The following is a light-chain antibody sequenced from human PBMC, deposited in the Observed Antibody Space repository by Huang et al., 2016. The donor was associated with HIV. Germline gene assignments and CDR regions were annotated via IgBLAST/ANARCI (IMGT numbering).Light chain of an antibody. CDR2: AAY. V-gene: IGKV3-15*01. CDR1: QSITST. J-gene: IGKJ1*01. Sequence: EIVMTQSPATLSVSPGERATLSCRASQSITSTLAWYQQKPGQAPRLLIYAAYTRATGIPARFSGSGSGTEFTLSISSLQSEDFAVYYCQQYNNWPPWTFGQGTKVEIK. CDR3: QQYNNWPPWT.